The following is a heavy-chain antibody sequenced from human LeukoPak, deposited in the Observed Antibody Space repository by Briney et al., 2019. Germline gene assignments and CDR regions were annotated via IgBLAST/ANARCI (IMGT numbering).Heavy chain of an antibody. CDR3: ARERSGPARRYGGNTYYYFYYMDV. CDR2: ISSSSSYI. D-gene: IGHD4-23*01. J-gene: IGHJ6*03. Sequence: GGSLRLSCAASGFTFSSYSMNWVRQAPGKGLEWVSSISSSSSYIYYADSVKGRFTISRDNAKNSLYLQMNSLRAEDTAVYYCARERSGPARRYGGNTYYYFYYMDVWGTGTTVTVS. CDR1: GFTFSSYS. V-gene: IGHV3-21*01.